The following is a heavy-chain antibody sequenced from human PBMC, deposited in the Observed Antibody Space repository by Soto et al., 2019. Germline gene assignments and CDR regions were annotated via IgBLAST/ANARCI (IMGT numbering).Heavy chain of an antibody. D-gene: IGHD6-19*01. Sequence: GGSLSLSCAASGFPFSSYAMSWVRQAPGKGLEWVSAISGSGGSTYYADSVKGRFTISRDNSKNTLYLQMNSLRAEDTAVYYCAKTMSAVAGMYYFDYWGQGTLVTVSS. J-gene: IGHJ4*02. V-gene: IGHV3-23*01. CDR1: GFPFSSYA. CDR2: ISGSGGST. CDR3: AKTMSAVAGMYYFDY.